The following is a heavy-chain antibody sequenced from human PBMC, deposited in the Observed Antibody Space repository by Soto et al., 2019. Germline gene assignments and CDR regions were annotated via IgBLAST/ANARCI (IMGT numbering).Heavy chain of an antibody. V-gene: IGHV4-30-4*01. CDR1: GGSISSGDDY. Sequence: QVQLQESGPGLVKPSQTLSLTCTVSGGSISSGDDYWSWIRQPPGKGLEWIGYIYYSGSTYYNPSLKSRATISVDTSKNQFSLKLSSVTAADTAVYYCARALRKEMATTDFDYWGQGTLVTVSS. CDR3: ARALRKEMATTDFDY. J-gene: IGHJ4*02. D-gene: IGHD1-1*01. CDR2: IYYSGST.